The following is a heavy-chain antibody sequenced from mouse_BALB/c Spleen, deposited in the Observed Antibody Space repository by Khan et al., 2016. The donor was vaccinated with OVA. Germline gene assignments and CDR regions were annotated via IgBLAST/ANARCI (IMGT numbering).Heavy chain of an antibody. Sequence: VQLQQSGAELVKAGASVKMSCKASGYTFTSYWMHWVKQRLGQGLEWFAETNPTNGRTYYNEKFKSKATLTVDKSSSTAYMLLSGPTCEDSAVYYCARIKKIVATYFGYWGQGTTLTVSS. D-gene: IGHD1-1*01. CDR1: GYTFTSYW. V-gene: IGHV1S81*02. CDR2: TNPTNGRT. J-gene: IGHJ2*01. CDR3: ARIKKIVATYFGY.